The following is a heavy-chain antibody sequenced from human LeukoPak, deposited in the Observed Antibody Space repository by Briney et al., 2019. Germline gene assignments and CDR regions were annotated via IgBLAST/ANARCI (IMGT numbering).Heavy chain of an antibody. CDR2: IYYSGST. Sequence: SETLSITCTVSGGSISSGGYYWSWIRQHPGKGLEWIGYIYYSGSTYYNPSLKSRVTISVDTSKNQFSLKLSSVTAADTAVYYCARLALQDYFYDYWGQGTLVTVSS. CDR1: GGSISSGGYY. V-gene: IGHV4-31*03. J-gene: IGHJ4*02. D-gene: IGHD2/OR15-2a*01. CDR3: ARLALQDYFYDY.